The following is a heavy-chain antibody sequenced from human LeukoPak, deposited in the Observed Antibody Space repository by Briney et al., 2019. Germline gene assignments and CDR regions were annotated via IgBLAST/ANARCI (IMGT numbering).Heavy chain of an antibody. D-gene: IGHD3-10*01. CDR2: ISAYNGNT. V-gene: IGHV1-18*04. CDR1: GYTFTSYG. Sequence: ASVKVSCKASGYTFTSYGISWVRQAPGQGLEWMGWISAYNGNTNYAQKLQGRVTMTTDTSTSTAYMELRSLRSDDTAVYYCATLWSGEYPLDYWGQGTLVTVSS. J-gene: IGHJ4*02. CDR3: ATLWSGEYPLDY.